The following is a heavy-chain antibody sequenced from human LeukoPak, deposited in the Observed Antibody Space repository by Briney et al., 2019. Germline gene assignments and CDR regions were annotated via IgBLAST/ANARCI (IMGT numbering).Heavy chain of an antibody. CDR2: ISSSGSTI. CDR3: ARDLGSAAGLDY. Sequence: GSLRLSCSASGFPFSDYYMSWIRQAPGKGLEWVSYISSSGSTIYYADSVKGRFTIPRDNAKNSLYLQMNSLRAEDTAVYYCARDLGSAAGLDYWGQGTLVTVSS. CDR1: GFPFSDYY. V-gene: IGHV3-11*01. D-gene: IGHD6-13*01. J-gene: IGHJ4*02.